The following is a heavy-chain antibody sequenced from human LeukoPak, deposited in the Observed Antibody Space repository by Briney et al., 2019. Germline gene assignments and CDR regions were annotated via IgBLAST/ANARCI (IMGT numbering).Heavy chain of an antibody. J-gene: IGHJ4*02. Sequence: PGGSLRLSCAASGFTVSFNYMSWVRQAPGKGLEWVSVISSGGTTYYADSVKGRFTISRDKSKNTLFLQINSLRAEDTALYYCVTNSISDYWGQGTLVTVSA. CDR1: GFTVSFNY. CDR2: ISSGGTT. D-gene: IGHD2-21*01. CDR3: VTNSISDY. V-gene: IGHV3-66*01.